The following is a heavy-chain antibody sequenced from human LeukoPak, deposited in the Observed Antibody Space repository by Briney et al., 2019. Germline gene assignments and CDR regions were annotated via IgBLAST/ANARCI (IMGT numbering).Heavy chain of an antibody. Sequence: GGSLRLSCAASGFTFSSYSMNWVRQAPGKGLEWVSSISSSSSYIYYADSVKGRFTISRDNAKNSLYLQMNSLRAEDTAVYYCAREMYYYDSSGYPNWFDPWGQGTLVTVSS. D-gene: IGHD3-22*01. CDR1: GFTFSSYS. V-gene: IGHV3-21*01. CDR2: ISSSSSYI. CDR3: AREMYYYDSSGYPNWFDP. J-gene: IGHJ5*02.